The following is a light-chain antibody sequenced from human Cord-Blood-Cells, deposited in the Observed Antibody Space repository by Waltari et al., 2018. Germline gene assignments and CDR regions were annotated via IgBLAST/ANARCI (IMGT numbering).Light chain of an antibody. V-gene: IGKV3-11*01. CDR2: DAT. J-gene: IGKJ1*01. CDR3: QQRSNWPPT. Sequence: EIVLTQSPATLSLSPGERATLSCRASQSVSSYLAWYQQKPGQAPRPLIYDATNRATGIPGRFSGSGAGTDFTLTIRSLEPEDFAVYYCQQRSNWPPTFGQGTKVEIK. CDR1: QSVSSY.